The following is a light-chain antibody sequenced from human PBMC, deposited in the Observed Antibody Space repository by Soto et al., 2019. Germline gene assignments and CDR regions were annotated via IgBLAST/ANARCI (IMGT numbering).Light chain of an antibody. J-gene: IGKJ2*01. V-gene: IGKV3-20*01. CDR1: QSVSSSY. Sequence: EIVLTQSPGTLSLSPGERATLSCRASQSVSSSYLAWYQQKPGQAPRLLIYGASSRATVIPDRFSGSGSGTDFTLTISRLEPEDFAVYYCQQYVSSRYTFGQGTKLEIK. CDR3: QQYVSSRYT. CDR2: GAS.